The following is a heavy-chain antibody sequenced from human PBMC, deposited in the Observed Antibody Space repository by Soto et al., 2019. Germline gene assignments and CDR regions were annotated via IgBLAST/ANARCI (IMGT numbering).Heavy chain of an antibody. CDR1: GGSFSGYY. CDR2: IYYSGRT. D-gene: IGHD4-17*01. Sequence: SETLSLTCAVYGGSFSGYYWGWIRQPPGKGLEWIGSIYYSGRTNYNPSLKSRVNISVDTSKKQFSLKLSSVTAADTAVYYCARDYGSILFDYWGQGTLVTVSS. J-gene: IGHJ4*02. CDR3: ARDYGSILFDY. V-gene: IGHV4-59*01.